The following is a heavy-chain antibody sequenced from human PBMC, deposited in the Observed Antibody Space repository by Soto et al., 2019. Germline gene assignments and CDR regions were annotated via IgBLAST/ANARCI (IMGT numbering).Heavy chain of an antibody. D-gene: IGHD5-18*01. CDR2: ISAYNGNT. J-gene: IGHJ4*02. V-gene: IGHV1-18*04. CDR1: GYTFTSYG. CDR3: ARVVDTAMVTVGPFDY. Sequence: GASVKVSCKASGYTFTSYGISWVRQAPGQGLEWMGWISAYNGNTNYAQKLQGRVTMTTDTSTSTAYMELRSLRSDDTAVYYCARVVDTAMVTVGPFDYWGQGTLVTVSS.